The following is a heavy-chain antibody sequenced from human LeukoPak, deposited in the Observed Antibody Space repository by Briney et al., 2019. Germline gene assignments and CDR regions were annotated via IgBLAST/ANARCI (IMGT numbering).Heavy chain of an antibody. Sequence: SETLSLTCAVYGGSFSGYYWSWIRQPPGKGLEWIGEINRSGSANYNPSLKSRVTISVDTSKNQFSLKLSSVTAADTAVYYCARRFAGPYYYASGMGGYFDYWGQGTLVTVSS. J-gene: IGHJ4*02. CDR2: INRSGSA. V-gene: IGHV4-34*01. D-gene: IGHD3-10*01. CDR3: ARRFAGPYYYASGMGGYFDY. CDR1: GGSFSGYY.